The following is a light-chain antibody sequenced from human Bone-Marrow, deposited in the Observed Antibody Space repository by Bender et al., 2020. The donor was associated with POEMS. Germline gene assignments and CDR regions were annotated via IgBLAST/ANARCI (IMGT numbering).Light chain of an antibody. Sequence: QSALTQPRSVSGSPGQSVTISCTGTSSDVGGYNFVSWYQQHPGKAPKVMIYDVSKRPSGVPDRFSGSKSGNTASLTISGLQAEDEADYYCATWDDGPNANWEFGGGTRLTVL. CDR3: ATWDDGPNANWE. J-gene: IGLJ3*02. CDR2: DVS. CDR1: SSDVGGYNF. V-gene: IGLV2-11*01.